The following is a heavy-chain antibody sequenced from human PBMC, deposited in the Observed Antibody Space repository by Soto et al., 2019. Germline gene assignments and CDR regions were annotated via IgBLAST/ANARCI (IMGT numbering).Heavy chain of an antibody. J-gene: IGHJ5*02. Sequence: SETLSLTCTVSGGSVSSGSYYWSWIRQPPGKGLEWIGYIYYSGSTNYNPSLKSRVTISVDTSKNQFSLKLSSVTAADTAVYYCARDHRNDYGDNYKWLDPWGQGTLVTVSS. CDR1: GGSVSSGSYY. CDR2: IYYSGST. CDR3: ARDHRNDYGDNYKWLDP. D-gene: IGHD4-17*01. V-gene: IGHV4-61*01.